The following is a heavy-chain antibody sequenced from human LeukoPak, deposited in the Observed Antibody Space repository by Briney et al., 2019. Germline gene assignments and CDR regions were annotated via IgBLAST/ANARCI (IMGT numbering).Heavy chain of an antibody. J-gene: IGHJ4*02. Sequence: PGGSLRLSCAASGFTFSNAWMSWVRQAPGKGLEWVGRIKSKTDGGTKDYAAPVKGRFTISRDNSKHTLYLQMNSLKTEDTAVYYCTTAALYYYCSGSYFYYWGQGTLVTVSS. V-gene: IGHV3-15*01. CDR2: IKSKTDGGTK. D-gene: IGHD3-10*01. CDR1: GFTFSNAW. CDR3: TTAALYYYCSGSYFYY.